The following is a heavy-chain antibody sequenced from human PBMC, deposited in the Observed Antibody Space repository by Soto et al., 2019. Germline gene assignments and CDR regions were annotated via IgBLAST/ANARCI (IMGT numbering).Heavy chain of an antibody. J-gene: IGHJ5*02. CDR3: AISYGDSYNWFDP. Sequence: ASVKVSCKASGYTFTSYGISWVRQAPGQGLEWMGWIIPIFGTANYAQKFQGRVTITADESTSTAYMELSSLRSEDTAVYYCAISYGDSYNWFDPWGQGTLVTVSS. D-gene: IGHD4-17*01. V-gene: IGHV1-69*13. CDR1: GYTFTSYG. CDR2: IIPIFGTA.